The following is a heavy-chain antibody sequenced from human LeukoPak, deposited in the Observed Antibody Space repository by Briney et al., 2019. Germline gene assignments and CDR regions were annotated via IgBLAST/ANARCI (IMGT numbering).Heavy chain of an antibody. Sequence: PGGSPRLSCAASGFTFSSYAMSWVRQAPGKGLEWVSAISGSGGSTYYADSVKGRFTISRDNSKNTSYLQMNTLRAEDTALYYCAKGRRAAAGSYSDYWGQGTLVTVSS. CDR3: AKGRRAAAGSYSDY. CDR2: ISGSGGST. D-gene: IGHD6-13*01. CDR1: GFTFSSYA. V-gene: IGHV3-23*01. J-gene: IGHJ4*02.